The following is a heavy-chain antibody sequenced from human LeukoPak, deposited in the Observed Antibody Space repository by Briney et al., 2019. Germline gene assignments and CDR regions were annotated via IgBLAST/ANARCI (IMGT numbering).Heavy chain of an antibody. V-gene: IGHV4-39*01. CDR2: IYYSGST. CDR3: ARRTAMEIDY. CDR1: GGSISSSNW. Sequence: PSETLSLTCAVSGGSISSSNWWSWVRQPPGKGLEWIGSIYYSGSTYYNPSLKSRVTISVDTSKNQFSLKLSSVTAADTAVYYCARRTAMEIDYWGQGTLVTVSS. D-gene: IGHD5-18*01. J-gene: IGHJ4*02.